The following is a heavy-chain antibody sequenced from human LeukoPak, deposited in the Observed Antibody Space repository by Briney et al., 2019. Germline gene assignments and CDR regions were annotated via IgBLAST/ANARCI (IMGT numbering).Heavy chain of an antibody. CDR3: ARARPIYYYGMDV. Sequence: SETLSLTCTVSGGSISSYYWSWIRQPLGKGLEWIGYIYYSGSTNYNPSLKSRVTISVDTSKNQFSLKRSSVNAADTAVYYCARARPIYYYGMDVWGQGTTVTVSS. CDR2: IYYSGST. V-gene: IGHV4-59*01. CDR1: GGSISSYY. J-gene: IGHJ6*02.